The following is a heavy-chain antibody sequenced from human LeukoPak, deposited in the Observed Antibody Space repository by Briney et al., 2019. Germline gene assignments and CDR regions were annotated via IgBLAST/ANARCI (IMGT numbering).Heavy chain of an antibody. V-gene: IGHV4-34*01. CDR2: INHSGST. CDR3: ARHLRLRLGELSSPLGY. J-gene: IGHJ4*02. D-gene: IGHD3-16*02. Sequence: SETLSLTCAVYGGSFSGYYWSWIRQPPGKGLEWIGEINHSGSTNYNPSLKSRVTISVDTSKNQFSLKLSSVTAADTAVYYCARHLRLRLGELSSPLGYWGQGTLVTVSS. CDR1: GGSFSGYY.